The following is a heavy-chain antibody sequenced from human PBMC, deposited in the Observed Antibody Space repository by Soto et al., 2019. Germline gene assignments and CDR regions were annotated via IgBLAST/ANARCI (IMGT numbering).Heavy chain of an antibody. Sequence: SQTLSLTCVISGDSVSSNSACWNLIRQSPSRGLEWLGRTYYKSKWNNDYALSVKSRITINPDTSKNQFSLHLYSVTPEDTAVYYCTGITWFRGMDVWGQGTPVTVS. CDR3: TGITWFRGMDV. CDR2: TYYKSKWNN. CDR1: GDSVSSNSAC. D-gene: IGHD3-10*01. V-gene: IGHV6-1*01. J-gene: IGHJ6*02.